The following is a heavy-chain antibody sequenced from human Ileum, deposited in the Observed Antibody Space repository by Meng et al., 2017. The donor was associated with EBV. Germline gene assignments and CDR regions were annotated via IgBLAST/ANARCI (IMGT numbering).Heavy chain of an antibody. CDR3: ARRYYGVPFDN. J-gene: IGHJ4*02. D-gene: IGHD3-3*01. V-gene: IGHV4-39*01. CDR1: GDSISSSNPW. CDR2: IYYSGST. Sequence: QLQLHESGPGLVKPSETLSLTCAVSGDSISSSNPWWGWIRQPPGKGLEWVGTIYYSGSTFYNPSLKSRVTISLDTSKNQFSLKVSSVTAADTAVYYCARRYYGVPFDNWGQGTLVTVS.